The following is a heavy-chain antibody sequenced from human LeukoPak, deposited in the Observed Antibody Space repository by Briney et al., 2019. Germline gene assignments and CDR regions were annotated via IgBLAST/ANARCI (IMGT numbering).Heavy chain of an antibody. Sequence: PSETLSLTCTVSGYSISSGYYWGWIRQPPGKGLEWIGSIYHSGSTYYNPSLKSRVTISVDTSKNQFSLKLSSVTAADTAVYYCARASSWYLYNWFDPWGQGTLVTVSS. V-gene: IGHV4-38-2*02. D-gene: IGHD6-13*01. CDR3: ARASSWYLYNWFDP. J-gene: IGHJ5*02. CDR1: GYSISSGYY. CDR2: IYHSGST.